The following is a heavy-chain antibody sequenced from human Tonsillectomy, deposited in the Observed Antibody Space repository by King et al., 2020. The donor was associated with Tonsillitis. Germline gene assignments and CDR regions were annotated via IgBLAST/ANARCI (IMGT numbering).Heavy chain of an antibody. D-gene: IGHD5-24*01. CDR1: GGTFNSYP. CDR3: ARVALSRYGLATVFDY. Sequence: QLVQSGAEVKKPGSSVKVSCMASGGTFNSYPINWVRQAPGQGLEWMGGIIPIFGAASYSQKFQGRVTITADEPTSTGYMELSSLRSEDTAVYYCARVALSRYGLATVFDYWGQGTLVTVSS. V-gene: IGHV1-69*01. J-gene: IGHJ4*02. CDR2: IIPIFGAA.